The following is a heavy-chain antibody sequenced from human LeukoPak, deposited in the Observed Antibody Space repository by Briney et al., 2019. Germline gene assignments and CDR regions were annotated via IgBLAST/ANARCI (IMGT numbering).Heavy chain of an antibody. Sequence: GGSLRLSCAASGFTFSSYGMHWVRQAPGKGVEWGAVIWYDGSNKYYADSVKGRFTISRDNSKNTLYLQMNSLRAEDTAVYYCARDRASIDYWGQGTLVTVSS. CDR2: IWYDGSNK. CDR1: GFTFSSYG. CDR3: ARDRASIDY. V-gene: IGHV3-33*01. J-gene: IGHJ4*02.